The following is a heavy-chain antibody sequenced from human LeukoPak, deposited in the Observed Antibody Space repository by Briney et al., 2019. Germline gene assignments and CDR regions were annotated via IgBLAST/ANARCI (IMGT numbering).Heavy chain of an antibody. J-gene: IGHJ4*02. V-gene: IGHV4-59*08. Sequence: SETLSLTCTVSGGSISSYYWSWIRQPPGKGLEWIGYIYYSGSTNYNPSLKSRVTISVDTSKNQFSLKLSSVTAADTAVYYCARHEEGDIVVVPAAIEYWGQGTLVTVSS. CDR2: IYYSGST. CDR1: GGSISSYY. D-gene: IGHD2-2*01. CDR3: ARHEEGDIVVVPAAIEY.